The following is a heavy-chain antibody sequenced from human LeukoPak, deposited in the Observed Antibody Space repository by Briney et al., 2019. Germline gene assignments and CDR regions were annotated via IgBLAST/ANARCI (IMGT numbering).Heavy chain of an antibody. CDR1: GFTFSSYS. Sequence: PGGSLRLSCAASGFTFSSYSMNWVRQAPGKGLEWVSSISSSSSYIYYADSVKGRFTISRDNAKNSLYLQTNSLRAEDTAVYYCARGGDIVARDFDPWGQGTLVTVSS. J-gene: IGHJ5*02. D-gene: IGHD5-12*01. V-gene: IGHV3-21*01. CDR3: ARGGDIVARDFDP. CDR2: ISSSSSYI.